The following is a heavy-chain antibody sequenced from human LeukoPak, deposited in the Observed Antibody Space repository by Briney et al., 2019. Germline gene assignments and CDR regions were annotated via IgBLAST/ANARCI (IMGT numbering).Heavy chain of an antibody. Sequence: SVKVSCKVSGGTFSNYVISWVRQAPGQGLEWMGGIIPVFGTPNYAQKFRDRVTITTDESTSTAHMEMSSLRSEDTAVYYCARSHSPAYYAPFDYWGQGTLVTVSS. J-gene: IGHJ4*02. D-gene: IGHD3-22*01. CDR1: GGTFSNYV. V-gene: IGHV1-69*05. CDR2: IIPVFGTP. CDR3: ARSHSPAYYAPFDY.